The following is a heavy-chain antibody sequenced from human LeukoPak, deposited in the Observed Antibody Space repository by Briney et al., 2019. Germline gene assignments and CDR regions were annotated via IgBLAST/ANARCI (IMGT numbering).Heavy chain of an antibody. CDR1: GFTFSSFS. CDR2: INGGSKIT. J-gene: IGHJ4*02. CDR3: VKGGQRSTPLDY. V-gene: IGHV3-23*01. Sequence: GGSLRLSCAASGFTFSSFSMTWVRQAPGKGQEWVSVINGGSKITFYADTVKGRFTISRDNTKNTLYLQMNGLRAEDTALYYCVKGGQRSTPLDYWGQGSLVTVSS. D-gene: IGHD1-1*01.